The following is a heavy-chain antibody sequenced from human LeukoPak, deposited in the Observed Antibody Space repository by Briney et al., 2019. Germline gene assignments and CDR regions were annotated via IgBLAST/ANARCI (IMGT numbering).Heavy chain of an antibody. CDR2: IIPILGIA. CDR1: GGTFSSYA. J-gene: IGHJ4*02. CDR3: ARVDLYYDSSGYSRAANDY. D-gene: IGHD3-22*01. V-gene: IGHV1-69*04. Sequence: GASVKVSCKASGGTFSSYAISWVRQAPGQGLEWMGRIIPILGIANYAQKFQGRVTLTTETSTSTAYMELRSLRSDDTAVYFCARVDLYYDSSGYSRAANDYWGQGTLVTVSS.